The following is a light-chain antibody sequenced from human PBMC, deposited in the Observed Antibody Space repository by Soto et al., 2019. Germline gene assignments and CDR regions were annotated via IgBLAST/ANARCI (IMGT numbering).Light chain of an antibody. J-gene: IGKJ1*01. CDR3: HQYKNYTAWT. V-gene: IGKV3-15*01. CDR1: QSVSYN. CDR2: RAS. Sequence: EIVVTQSPATLSVSPGEGATLSCRASQSVSYNVAWYQQKPGQAPRLLIYRASTRAPGIPARFSGTGSGTDCTLTITRMQTEDFAIYYCHQYKNYTAWTFGPGTKVEIK.